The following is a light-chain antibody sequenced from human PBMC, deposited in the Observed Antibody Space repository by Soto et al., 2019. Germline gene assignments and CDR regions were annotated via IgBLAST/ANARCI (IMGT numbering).Light chain of an antibody. CDR2: DVR. CDR1: SSDVGGYSS. CDR3: CSYTTSTTYV. Sequence: QPALTQPASVSGSPGQSITISCTGTSSDVGGYSSVSWYQHHPDTPPRLIIYDVRSRPSGVSNRFSGSQSANTAFLTISGLQAGDEADYYCCSYTTSTTYVFGTGTKVTVL. J-gene: IGLJ1*01. V-gene: IGLV2-14*01.